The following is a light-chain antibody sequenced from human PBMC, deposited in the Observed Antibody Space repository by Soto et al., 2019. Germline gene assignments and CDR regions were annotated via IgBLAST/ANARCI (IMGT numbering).Light chain of an antibody. Sequence: EIVLTQSPATLSLSPGERATLSCSASQSVSSYIAWYQQKPGQAPKLLIYDASKRATGIPARFNGSGSGTDFTLTISSLEPEDFAVYYCHQRSSWWTFGQGTKVEVK. J-gene: IGKJ1*01. V-gene: IGKV3-11*01. CDR1: QSVSSY. CDR3: HQRSSWWT. CDR2: DAS.